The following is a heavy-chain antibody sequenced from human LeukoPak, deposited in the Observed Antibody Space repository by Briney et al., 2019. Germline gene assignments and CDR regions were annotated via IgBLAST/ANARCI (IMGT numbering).Heavy chain of an antibody. CDR1: GFTFGSHW. D-gene: IGHD3-16*02. CDR2: ISQDGSDK. V-gene: IGHV3-7*01. CDR3: VRDPRSFHF. Sequence: GGSLRLSCAASGFTFGSHWMSWVRQAPGKGLEGVADISQDGSDKHYVDSVKGRFTISRDNAESSLYLQVNSLRAEDTAVYYCVRDPRSFHFWGQGTLLTVSS. J-gene: IGHJ1*01.